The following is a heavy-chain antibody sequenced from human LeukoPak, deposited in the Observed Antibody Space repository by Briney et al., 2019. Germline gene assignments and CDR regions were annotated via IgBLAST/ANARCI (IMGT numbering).Heavy chain of an antibody. Sequence: PGGSLRLSCAASGFTFNDYHMNWIRQAPGTGLEYVSAISDNGGSTYYSNSVKGRFTISRDNSKNTLYLQMGSLRPEDMAVYYCARAGSSGWYDPWGQGTLVTISS. V-gene: IGHV3-64*01. CDR1: GFTFNDYH. D-gene: IGHD6-19*01. J-gene: IGHJ5*02. CDR2: ISDNGGST. CDR3: ARAGSSGWYDP.